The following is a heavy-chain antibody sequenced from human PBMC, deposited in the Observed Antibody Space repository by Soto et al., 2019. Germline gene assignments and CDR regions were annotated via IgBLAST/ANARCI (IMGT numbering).Heavy chain of an antibody. V-gene: IGHV3-30-3*01. CDR3: ARVNIVVVVAAPFDY. J-gene: IGHJ4*02. D-gene: IGHD2-15*01. Sequence: GGSLRLSCAASGFTFSSYAMHWVRQAPGKGLEWVAVISYDGSNKYYADSVKGRFTISRDNSKNTLYLQMNGLRAEDTAVYYCARVNIVVVVAAPFDYWGQGTLVTVSS. CDR2: ISYDGSNK. CDR1: GFTFSSYA.